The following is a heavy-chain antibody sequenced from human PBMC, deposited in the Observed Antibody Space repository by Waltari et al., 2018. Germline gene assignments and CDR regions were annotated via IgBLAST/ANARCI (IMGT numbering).Heavy chain of an antibody. CDR1: GGTFSSYA. D-gene: IGHD6-13*01. J-gene: IGHJ5*02. V-gene: IGHV1-69*14. CDR3: ARDRGSSWYVLEWFDP. Sequence: QVQLVQSGAEVKKPGSSVKVSCKASGGTFSSYAISWVRQAPGQGLEWMGGIIPIVGTANYAQKFQGRVTITADKSTSTAYMELSSLRSEATAVYYCARDRGSSWYVLEWFDPWGQGTLVTVSS. CDR2: IIPIVGTA.